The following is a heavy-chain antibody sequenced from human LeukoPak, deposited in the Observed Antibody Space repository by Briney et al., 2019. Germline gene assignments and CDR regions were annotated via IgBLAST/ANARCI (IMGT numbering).Heavy chain of an antibody. Sequence: GGSLRLSCSASGFTFSSYLMHWVRQAPGKGLEYVSAISSNGDNTYYADSVKGRFAISRDNSKNTLYLQMSSLRAEDTAVYYCVKSVQAARPDVDYWGQGTLVTVSS. CDR3: VKSVQAARPDVDY. CDR2: ISSNGDNT. CDR1: GFTFSSYL. V-gene: IGHV3-64D*09. J-gene: IGHJ4*02. D-gene: IGHD6-6*01.